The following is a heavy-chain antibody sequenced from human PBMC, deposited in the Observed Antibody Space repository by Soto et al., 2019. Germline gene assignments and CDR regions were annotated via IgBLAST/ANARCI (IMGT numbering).Heavy chain of an antibody. J-gene: IGHJ5*02. CDR2: IIPIFGTA. CDR1: GGTFSSYA. V-gene: IGHV1-69*01. D-gene: IGHD3-10*01. Sequence: QVQLVQSGAEVKKPGSSVKVSCKASGGTFSSYAISWVRQAPGQGLEWMGGIIPIFGTANYAQKFQGRVTITADESTSTAYMELSSLRSEDTAVYYCARDGITMVRAIPPGAGWFDPWGQGTLVTVSS. CDR3: ARDGITMVRAIPPGAGWFDP.